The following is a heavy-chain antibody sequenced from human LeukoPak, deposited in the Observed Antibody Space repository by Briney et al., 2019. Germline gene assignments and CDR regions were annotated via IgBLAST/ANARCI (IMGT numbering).Heavy chain of an antibody. CDR3: AKDRYCSGGSCVDY. J-gene: IGHJ4*02. D-gene: IGHD2-15*01. CDR2: ISSSGSTI. V-gene: IGHV3-48*03. Sequence: GGSLRLSCAASGFTFSSYEMNWVRQAPGKGLEWVSYISSSGSTIYYADSVKGRFTISRDNSENTLYLQMNSLRAEDTAVYYCAKDRYCSGGSCVDYWGQGTLVTVSS. CDR1: GFTFSSYE.